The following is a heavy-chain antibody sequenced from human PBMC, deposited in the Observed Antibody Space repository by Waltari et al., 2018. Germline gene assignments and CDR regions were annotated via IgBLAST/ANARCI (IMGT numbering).Heavy chain of an antibody. CDR3: ARAPSNWGSTSPDDY. V-gene: IGHV1-69*08. CDR2: IIPILGTA. CDR1: GGTFSSYA. Sequence: QVQLVQSGAEVKKPGSSVKVSCKASGGTFSSYAISWVRQAPGQGLEWMGRIIPILGTANYAQKFQGRVTMTADKSTSTAYMELSSLRSEDTAVYYCARAPSNWGSTSPDDYWGQGTLVTVSS. J-gene: IGHJ4*02. D-gene: IGHD7-27*01.